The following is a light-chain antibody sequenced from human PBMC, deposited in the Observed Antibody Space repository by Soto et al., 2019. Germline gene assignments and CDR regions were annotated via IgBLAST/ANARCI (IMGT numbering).Light chain of an antibody. CDR1: SSNIGSNT. CDR3: VPWDDSLKSVV. V-gene: IGLV1-44*01. CDR2: SNN. Sequence: QSVLTQPPSASGTPGQRVTISCSGSSSNIGSNTVNWYQQLPGTAPKLLIYSNNQRPSGVPDRFSGSKSGTSASLAISGLQCVEEADNNSVPWDDSLKSVVFAGGTKRTAL. J-gene: IGLJ2*01.